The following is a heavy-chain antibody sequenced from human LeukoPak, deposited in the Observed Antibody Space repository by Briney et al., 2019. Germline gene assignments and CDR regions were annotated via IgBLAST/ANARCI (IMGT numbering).Heavy chain of an antibody. CDR2: ISGSGDNT. CDR3: AKAVRGYSGYDYSAPYYYYYMDV. J-gene: IGHJ6*03. V-gene: IGHV3-23*01. Sequence: GGSLRLSCAVSGFTFRRFAVNWVRQAPGKGLEWVSTISGSGDNTYYADSVKGRFTISRDNSKNTLYLQMNSLRAEDTAVFYCAKAVRGYSGYDYSAPYYYYYMDVWGKGTTVTVSS. CDR1: GFTFRRFA. D-gene: IGHD5-12*01.